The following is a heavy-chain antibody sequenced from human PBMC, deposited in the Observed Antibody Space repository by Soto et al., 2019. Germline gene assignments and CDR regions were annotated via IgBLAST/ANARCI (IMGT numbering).Heavy chain of an antibody. J-gene: IGHJ4*02. V-gene: IGHV4-59*08. CDR2: IYYSGST. CDR3: ARSSQTFDTFGGVIVGGY. D-gene: IGHD3-16*02. Sequence: SETLSLTCTVSGGSISSYYWSWIRQPPGKGLEWIGYIYYSGSTNYNPSLKSRVTISVDTSKNPFSLKLSSVTAADTAVYYCARSSQTFDTFGGVIVGGYWGQGTLVTVSS. CDR1: GGSISSYY.